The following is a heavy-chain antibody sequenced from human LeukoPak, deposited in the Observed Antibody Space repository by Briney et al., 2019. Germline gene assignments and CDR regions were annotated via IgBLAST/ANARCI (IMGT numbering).Heavy chain of an antibody. CDR1: GGSFSGYY. J-gene: IGHJ4*02. Sequence: PSETLSLTCAVYGGSFSGYYWSWIRQPPGKGLEWIGEINHSGSTNYNPSLKSRVTISVDTSKNQFSLKLSSVTAANTAEYYCARGSYQWLVPYYFDYWGQGTLVTVSS. V-gene: IGHV4-34*01. CDR3: ARGSYQWLVPYYFDY. CDR2: INHSGST. D-gene: IGHD6-19*01.